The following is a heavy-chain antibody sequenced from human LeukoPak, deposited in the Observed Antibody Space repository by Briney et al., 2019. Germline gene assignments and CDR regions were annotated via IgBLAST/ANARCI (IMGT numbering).Heavy chain of an antibody. D-gene: IGHD3-9*01. J-gene: IGHJ6*03. Sequence: SETLSLTCTVSGGSISSYYWSWIRQPPGKRLEWIGYIYTSGGTNYNPSLKSRVTISVDTSKHQFSLKLSSVTAADTAVYYCATSTYYDILTGYYNTYYYYYMDVWGKGTTVTVSS. CDR2: IYTSGGT. V-gene: IGHV4-4*09. CDR3: ATSTYYDILTGYYNTYYYYYMDV. CDR1: GGSISSYY.